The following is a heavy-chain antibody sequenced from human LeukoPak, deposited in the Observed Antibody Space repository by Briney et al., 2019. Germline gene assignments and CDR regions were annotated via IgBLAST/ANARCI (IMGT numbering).Heavy chain of an antibody. CDR1: GFTFRSYS. Sequence: PGGSLRLSCAASGFTFRSYSMNWVRQAPGKGLEWVSSISSGSSHIYYADALKGRFTISRDNAKNSLYLQMNSLRAEDTAVYYCARAGYIYGYDSWGQGTLVTVSS. CDR3: ARAGYIYGYDS. CDR2: ISSGSSHI. J-gene: IGHJ5*01. D-gene: IGHD5-18*01. V-gene: IGHV3-21*01.